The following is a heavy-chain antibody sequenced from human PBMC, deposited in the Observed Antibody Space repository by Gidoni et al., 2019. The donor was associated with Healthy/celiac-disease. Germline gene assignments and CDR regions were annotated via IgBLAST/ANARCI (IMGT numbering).Heavy chain of an antibody. Sequence: GWINPNSGGTNYAQKFQGRVTMTRDTSISTAYMELSRLRSDDTAVYYCAKTISIAARGYYFDYWGQGTLVTVSS. J-gene: IGHJ4*02. V-gene: IGHV1-2*02. D-gene: IGHD6-6*01. CDR2: INPNSGGT. CDR3: AKTISIAARGYYFDY.